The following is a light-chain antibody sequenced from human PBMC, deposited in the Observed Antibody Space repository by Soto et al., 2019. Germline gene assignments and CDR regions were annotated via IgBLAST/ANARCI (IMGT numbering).Light chain of an antibody. J-gene: IGKJ1*01. V-gene: IGKV1-16*01. CDR3: QQYNSYPWT. CDR2: RSS. Sequence: IQMTQSPPSLSASVGDTVTITCRASQDIYTYVAWFQQRPGKAPQSLIYRSSSLHSGVPSRFSGRRSETVFTLTITGLQPEDLATYYCQQYNSYPWTFGQGTRVEIK. CDR1: QDIYTY.